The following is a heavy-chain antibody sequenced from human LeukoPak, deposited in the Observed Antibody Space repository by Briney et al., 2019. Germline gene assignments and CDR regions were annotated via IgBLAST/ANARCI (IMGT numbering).Heavy chain of an antibody. CDR1: GFTFSNAW. CDR3: TTVDAYYYDSSDFDY. V-gene: IGHV3-15*01. D-gene: IGHD3-22*01. J-gene: IGHJ4*02. Sequence: GGSLRLSCAASGFTFSNAWMNWVRQAPGKGLEWVGRIKSKTDGGTTDYAAPVKGRFTISRDDPKTTLYLQMNSLKTEDTAVYYCTTVDAYYYDSSDFDYWGQGTLVTVSS. CDR2: IKSKTDGGTT.